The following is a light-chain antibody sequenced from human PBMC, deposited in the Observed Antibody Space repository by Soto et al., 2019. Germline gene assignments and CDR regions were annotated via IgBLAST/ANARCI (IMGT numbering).Light chain of an antibody. V-gene: IGKV3-20*01. J-gene: IGKJ2*01. CDR3: QHYDGSPRS. Sequence: ETVLTQSPGTVSLSPGERATLSCRTSQSVNSNYLAWYQQKPGQAPRLLIYGVFNRATGIPDRFSGSGSGTDFTLTISGLEPEDSAEAYYQHYDGSPRSFGQVTKLEIK. CDR2: GVF. CDR1: QSVNSNY.